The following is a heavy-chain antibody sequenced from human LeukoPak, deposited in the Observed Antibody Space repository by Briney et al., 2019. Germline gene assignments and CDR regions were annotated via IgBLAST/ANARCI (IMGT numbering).Heavy chain of an antibody. CDR2: IIPIFGTA. J-gene: IGHJ4*02. CDR3: ARTATIGYYFDY. V-gene: IGHV1-69*05. Sequence: SVKVSCKASGGTFSSYATSWVRQAPGQGLEWMGGIIPIFGTANYAQKFQGRVTITTDESTSTAYMELSSLRSEDTAVYYCARTATIGYYFDYWGQGTLVTVSS. D-gene: IGHD5-24*01. CDR1: GGTFSSYA.